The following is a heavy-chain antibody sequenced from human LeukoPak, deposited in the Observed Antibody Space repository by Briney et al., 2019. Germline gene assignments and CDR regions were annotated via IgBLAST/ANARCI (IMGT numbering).Heavy chain of an antibody. D-gene: IGHD6-13*01. Sequence: GGSLRLSCAASGFTFSSYGMHWVRQAPGKGLEWVAVISYDGSNKYYADSVKGRFTISRDNAKNSLYLQMNSLRAEGTAVYYCARDRAQLVLSYYYYYMDVWGKGTTVTVSS. J-gene: IGHJ6*03. CDR1: GFTFSSYG. V-gene: IGHV3-30*03. CDR3: ARDRAQLVLSYYYYYMDV. CDR2: ISYDGSNK.